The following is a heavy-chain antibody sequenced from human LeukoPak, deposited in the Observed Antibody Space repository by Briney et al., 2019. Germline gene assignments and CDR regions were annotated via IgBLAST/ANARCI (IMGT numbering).Heavy chain of an antibody. CDR3: AREYYYDSSGYYFDY. CDR1: GGSISSGDYY. Sequence: SETLSLTCTVSGGSISSGDYYWSWIRQPPGKGLEWIGYIYYSGSTYYNPSLRSRVTISVDTSKNQFSLKLSSVTAADTAVYYCAREYYYDSSGYYFDYWGQGTLVTVSS. CDR2: IYYSGST. D-gene: IGHD3-22*01. V-gene: IGHV4-30-4*08. J-gene: IGHJ4*02.